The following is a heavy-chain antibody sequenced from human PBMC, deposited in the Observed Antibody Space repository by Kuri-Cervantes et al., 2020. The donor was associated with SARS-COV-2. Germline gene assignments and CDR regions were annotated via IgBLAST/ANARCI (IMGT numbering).Heavy chain of an antibody. Sequence: GESLKISCAASGFTFSSYAMHWVRQAPGKGLEWVAVISYYGSNKYYADSVKGRFTISRDNSKHTLYLQMNSLRAEDTAVYYCARDVAAGRAYYYYMDVWGKGTTVTVSS. J-gene: IGHJ6*03. V-gene: IGHV3-30*04. D-gene: IGHD6-13*01. CDR2: ISYYGSNK. CDR3: ARDVAAGRAYYYYMDV. CDR1: GFTFSSYA.